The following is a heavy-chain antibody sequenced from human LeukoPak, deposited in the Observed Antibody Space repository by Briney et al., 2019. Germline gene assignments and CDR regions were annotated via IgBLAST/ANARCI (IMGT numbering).Heavy chain of an antibody. CDR1: GYTFTSYG. CDR2: ISAYNGNT. CDR3: ATDVYGGNSARMRGRSRYYFDY. J-gene: IGHJ4*02. D-gene: IGHD4-23*01. Sequence: GASVKVSCKASGYTFTSYGISWVRQAPGQGLEWMGWISAYNGNTNYAQKLQGRVTMTTDTSTSTAYMELSSLRSEDTAVYYCATDVYGGNSARMRGRSRYYFDYWGQGTLVTVSS. V-gene: IGHV1-18*01.